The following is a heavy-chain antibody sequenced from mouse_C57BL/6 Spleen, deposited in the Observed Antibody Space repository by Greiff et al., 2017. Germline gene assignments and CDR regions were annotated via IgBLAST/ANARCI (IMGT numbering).Heavy chain of an antibody. CDR2: ISRGSSTI. D-gene: IGHD3-2*02. CDR3: AKPSSGYLWFAY. J-gene: IGHJ3*01. V-gene: IGHV5-17*01. Sequence: EVKLLQPGGDLVKPGASLKLSCAASGFTFSDYGMHWVRQAPEQGLEWVAYISRGSSTINYADTVKGRFTISRDNAKNTLFLQMTSLRSEDTAMYYCAKPSSGYLWFAYWGQGTLVTVSA. CDR1: GFTFSDYG.